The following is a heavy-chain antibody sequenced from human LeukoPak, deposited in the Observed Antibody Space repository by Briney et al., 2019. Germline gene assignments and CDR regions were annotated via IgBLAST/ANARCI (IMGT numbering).Heavy chain of an antibody. Sequence: SETLSLTCTVSGGSMSNYYWSWIRQPPGKGLEWIGYIYHSGSTNYNPSLKSRVTISVDTSKNQFSLNLSSVTAADTAVYYCAKPYQGYCSSTSCYVDYYYGMDVWGQGTTVTVSS. J-gene: IGHJ6*02. D-gene: IGHD2-2*01. CDR2: IYHSGST. CDR3: AKPYQGYCSSTSCYVDYYYGMDV. V-gene: IGHV4-59*01. CDR1: GGSMSNYY.